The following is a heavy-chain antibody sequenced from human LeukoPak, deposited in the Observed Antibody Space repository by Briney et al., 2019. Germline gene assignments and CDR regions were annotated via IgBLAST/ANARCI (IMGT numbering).Heavy chain of an antibody. V-gene: IGHV4-39*01. CDR3: ARQPRSGNFYYSGLDV. CDR2: MYYSGSA. Sequence: SETLSLTCTVSGGSISSSSYYWGWIRQPPGKGLEWIGSMYYSGSAYYNPSLKSRVTISKDTSKNQFSLKLNSVTAADTAVYYCARQPRSGNFYYSGLDVWGQGTTVTDSS. D-gene: IGHD1-26*01. J-gene: IGHJ6*02. CDR1: GGSISSSSYY.